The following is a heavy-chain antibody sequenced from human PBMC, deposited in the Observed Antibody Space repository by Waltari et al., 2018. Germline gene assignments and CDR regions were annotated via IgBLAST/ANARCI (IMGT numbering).Heavy chain of an antibody. D-gene: IGHD3-22*01. CDR1: EFTFRSYA. CDR3: ARDYCDRTNCHGMDV. V-gene: IGHV3-30*04. J-gene: IGHJ6*02. CDR2: ISYNERNI. Sequence: QVQLVESGGGVVKPGRSLRLSCAASEFTFRSYAMHWVRQAPGEGLEWVAVISYNERNIYYVDSVKGRFIISRDNSRKMLYLQMNSLRTEDTAVYYCARDYCDRTNCHGMDVWGQGTTVTVSS.